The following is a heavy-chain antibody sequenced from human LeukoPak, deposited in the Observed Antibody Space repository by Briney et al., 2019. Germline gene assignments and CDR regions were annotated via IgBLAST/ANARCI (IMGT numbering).Heavy chain of an antibody. J-gene: IGHJ4*02. CDR3: ARGKRGNYFDY. V-gene: IGHV4-31*03. D-gene: IGHD7-27*01. CDR1: GGSISSGGYY. Sequence: SETLSLTCTVSGGSISSGGYYWSWIRQHPGXGLEWIGYIYYSGSTYYNPSLKSRVTISVDTSKNQFSLKLSSVTAADTAVYYCARGKRGNYFDYWGQGTLVTVSS. CDR2: IYYSGST.